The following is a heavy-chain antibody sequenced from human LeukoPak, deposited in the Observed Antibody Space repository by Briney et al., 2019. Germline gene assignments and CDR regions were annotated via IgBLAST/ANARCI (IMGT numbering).Heavy chain of an antibody. D-gene: IGHD1-7*01. CDR1: GYTLTELS. CDR2: FDPEDGET. Sequence: ASVKVSCKVSGYTLTELSMHWVRQAPGKGLEWMGGFDPEDGETIYAQKFQGRVTMTEDTSTDTAYMELSSLRSEDTAVYYCATDSRYNWNYASFYYYGMDVWGQGTTVTVSS. CDR3: ATDSRYNWNYASFYYYGMDV. J-gene: IGHJ6*02. V-gene: IGHV1-24*01.